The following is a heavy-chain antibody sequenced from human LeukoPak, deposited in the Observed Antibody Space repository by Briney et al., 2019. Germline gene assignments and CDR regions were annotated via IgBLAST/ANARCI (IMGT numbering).Heavy chain of an antibody. V-gene: IGHV3-48*02. CDR2: ISIKGDTR. CDR1: GFSVRDYS. Sequence: AGGSLRLSCAVSGFSVRDYSMNWVRQVPGKGLDWVSFISIKGDTRYYADSVKGRFTISRDNAKNSLYLQMNSLRDEDTAVYYCTRGVKEVQNYWGQGTLVTVSS. CDR3: TRGVKEVQNY. J-gene: IGHJ4*02. D-gene: IGHD3-22*01.